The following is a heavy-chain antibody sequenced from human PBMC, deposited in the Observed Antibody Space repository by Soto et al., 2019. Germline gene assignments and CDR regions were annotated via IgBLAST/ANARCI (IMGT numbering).Heavy chain of an antibody. CDR1: GSVFIDSS. J-gene: IGHJ4*02. D-gene: IGHD3-10*01. CDR3: TRLISAAQDY. CDR2: IRDRAYNYAT. V-gene: IGHV3-73*01. Sequence: PGGSLRLSCVASGSVFIDSSIHWVRQASGKGLEWVGRIRDRAYNYATAYTASVKGRFTISRDDSTNTAYLQMNSLRTEDTAIYYCTRLISAAQDYWGQGTLVTVSS.